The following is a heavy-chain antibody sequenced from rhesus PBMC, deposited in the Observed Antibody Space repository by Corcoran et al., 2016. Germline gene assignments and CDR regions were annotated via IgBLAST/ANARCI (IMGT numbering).Heavy chain of an antibody. Sequence: QVQLQESGPGLVKPSETLSLTCTVSGYSISSGYYWSWIRQPPGKGREWSGYSTYRGSASYHPSLKSRVTISRDTSKNQFSLKLNSVTAADTAVYYCASDYGGYWGQGVLVTVSS. J-gene: IGHJ4*01. V-gene: IGHV4-122*02. CDR2: STYRGSA. CDR1: GYSISSGYY. D-gene: IGHD4-29*01. CDR3: ASDYGGY.